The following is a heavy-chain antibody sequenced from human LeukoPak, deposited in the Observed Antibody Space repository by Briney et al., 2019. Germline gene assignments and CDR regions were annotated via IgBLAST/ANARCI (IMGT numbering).Heavy chain of an antibody. CDR1: GYTFTGYN. D-gene: IGHD3-10*01. V-gene: IGHV1-2*02. CDR3: ARFGHYSFDY. CDR2: INPNSGGT. J-gene: IGHJ4*01. Sequence: GASVKVSCKASGYTFTGYNIHWVRQAPGQGLEWMAWINPNSGGTNFAQKFQGRVTMTRDTSISTAYMELSRLRSDDTAVYYCARFGHYSFDYWGHGTLVTVSS.